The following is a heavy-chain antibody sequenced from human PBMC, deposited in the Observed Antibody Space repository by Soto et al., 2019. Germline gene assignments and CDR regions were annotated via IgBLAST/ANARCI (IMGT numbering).Heavy chain of an antibody. V-gene: IGHV4-59*01. D-gene: IGHD3-22*01. CDR3: ARGRTVRNYADDSSDYFYFFDY. J-gene: IGHJ4*02. CDR2: VYYTGST. Sequence: LETLSLTCTVSGDSISTFYWGWMRQSPGKELEWIGYVYYTGSTNYNPSLKSRVTISVDRSKNQFSLKLTSANAADTAVYYCARGRTVRNYADDSSDYFYFFDYWGQGTQVTVSS. CDR1: GDSISTFY.